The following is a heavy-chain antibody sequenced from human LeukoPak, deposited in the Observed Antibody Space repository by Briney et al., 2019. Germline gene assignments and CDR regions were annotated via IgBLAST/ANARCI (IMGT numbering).Heavy chain of an antibody. CDR1: GYNFFSYG. Sequence: ASVKVSCKASGYNFFSYGITWVRQAPGQGLEWMGWVSAYAGNTNYVQEFQGRVTMTTDTSTSTAYMELRSLRSDDTAVYYCARDCIGCHGFDSWGQGTLVTVSS. J-gene: IGHJ4*02. CDR2: VSAYAGNT. CDR3: ARDCIGCHGFDS. D-gene: IGHD1-26*01. V-gene: IGHV1-18*01.